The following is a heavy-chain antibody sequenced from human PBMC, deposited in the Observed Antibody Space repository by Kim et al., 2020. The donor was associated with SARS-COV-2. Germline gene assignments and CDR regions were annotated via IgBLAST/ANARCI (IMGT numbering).Heavy chain of an antibody. J-gene: IGHJ4*02. CDR2: ISYDGSNK. CDR3: AKLYCSSTSCYTDY. Sequence: GGSLRLSCAASGFTFSSYGMHWVRQAPGKGLEWVAVISYDGSNKYYADSVKGRFTISRDNSKNTLYLQMNSLRAEDTAVYYCAKLYCSSTSCYTDYWVQG. CDR1: GFTFSSYG. V-gene: IGHV3-30*18. D-gene: IGHD2-2*02.